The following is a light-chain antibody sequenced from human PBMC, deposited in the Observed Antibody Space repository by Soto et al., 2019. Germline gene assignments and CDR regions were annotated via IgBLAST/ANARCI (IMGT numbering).Light chain of an antibody. CDR3: QQYSTSPWT. J-gene: IGKJ1*01. CDR2: GAS. CDR1: QSVSSRY. V-gene: IGKV3-20*01. Sequence: DIVLTQSPGTLSLSPGERGTLSCRASQSVSSRYFAWYQQKPGQAPRLLIYGASSRATGIPDRFSGSGSGTDFTLTISRLEPEDFAVYYCQQYSTSPWTFGQGTKVEIK.